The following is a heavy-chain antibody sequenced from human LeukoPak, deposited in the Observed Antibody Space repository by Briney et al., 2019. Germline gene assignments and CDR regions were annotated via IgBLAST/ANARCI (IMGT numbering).Heavy chain of an antibody. D-gene: IGHD3-10*01. V-gene: IGHV4-34*01. CDR1: GGSFSGYY. Sequence: SETLSLTCAVYGGSFSGYYWSWIRQPPGKGLEWIGEINHSGSTNYNPSLKSRVTISVDTSKNQFSLKLSSVTAADTAVYYCARSYSPLLWLGELSVHWFDPWGQGTLVTVSS. J-gene: IGHJ5*02. CDR2: INHSGST. CDR3: ARSYSPLLWLGELSVHWFDP.